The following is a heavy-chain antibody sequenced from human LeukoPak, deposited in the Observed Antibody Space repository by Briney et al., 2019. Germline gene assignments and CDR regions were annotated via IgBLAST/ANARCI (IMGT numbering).Heavy chain of an antibody. CDR3: ARELKVGNTGYYFDY. CDR1: GGSINSYY. CDR2: FYYSGST. V-gene: IGHV4-59*01. J-gene: IGHJ4*02. Sequence: PSETLSLTCTVSGGSINSYYWSWIRQPPGKGLEWIGYFYYSGSTNYNPSLKSRVTISVDTSKNQFSLELSSVTAADTAVYYCARELKVGNTGYYFDYWGQGALVTVSS. D-gene: IGHD2/OR15-2a*01.